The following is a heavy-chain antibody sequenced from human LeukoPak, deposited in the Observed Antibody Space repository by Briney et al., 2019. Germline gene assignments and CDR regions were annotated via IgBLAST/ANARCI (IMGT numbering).Heavy chain of an antibody. D-gene: IGHD1-26*01. CDR3: AREDMGYLLVY. CDR1: GYTFTGYY. V-gene: IGHV1-2*02. J-gene: IGHJ4*02. CDR2: INPNSGGT. Sequence: GASVKVSCKASGYTFTGYYMHWVRQAPGQGLEWMGWINPNSGGTNCAQNFQGRVTMTRDTSISTAYMELSRLRSDDTAVYYCAREDMGYLLVYWGQGTLVTVSS.